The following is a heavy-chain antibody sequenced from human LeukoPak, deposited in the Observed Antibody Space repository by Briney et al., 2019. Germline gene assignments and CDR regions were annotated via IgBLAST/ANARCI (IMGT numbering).Heavy chain of an antibody. J-gene: IGHJ5*02. CDR3: ARGRGFDP. CDR2: IRYDGSNK. V-gene: IGHV3-30*02. CDR1: GFTFSSDG. Sequence: PGGSLRLSCAASGFTFSSDGIHWVRQARGKGLEWVAFIRYDGSNKYHADSVKGRFTISRDNSKNTVYLQMNSLRAEDTAVYYCARGRGFDPWGQGTLVTVSS.